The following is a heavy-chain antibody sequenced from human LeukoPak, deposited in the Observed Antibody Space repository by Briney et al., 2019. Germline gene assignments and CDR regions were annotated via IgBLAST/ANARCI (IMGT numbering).Heavy chain of an antibody. V-gene: IGHV3-33*01. J-gene: IGHJ4*02. Sequence: PGRSLRLSCAASGFTFSSYGMHWVRQAPGKGLEWVAVIWYDGSNKYYADSVKGRFTISRDNSKNTLYLQMNSLRAEDTAVYYCARENYYDSSGYYLGVDYWGQGTLVTVSS. CDR2: IWYDGSNK. CDR1: GFTFSSYG. CDR3: ARENYYDSSGYYLGVDY. D-gene: IGHD3-22*01.